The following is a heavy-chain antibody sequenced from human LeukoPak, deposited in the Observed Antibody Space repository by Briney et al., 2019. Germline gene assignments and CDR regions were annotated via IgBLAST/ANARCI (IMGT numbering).Heavy chain of an antibody. CDR2: INHSGST. CDR3: ARTLVRGVNYGMDV. J-gene: IGHJ6*02. D-gene: IGHD3-10*01. V-gene: IGHV4-34*01. CDR1: GGSFSGYY. Sequence: RSSETLSLTCAVYGGSFSGYYWSWIRQPPGKGLEWIGEINHSGSTNYNPSLKSRVTISVDTSKNQFSLKLSSVTAADTAVYYCARTLVRGVNYGMDVWGQGTTVTVSS.